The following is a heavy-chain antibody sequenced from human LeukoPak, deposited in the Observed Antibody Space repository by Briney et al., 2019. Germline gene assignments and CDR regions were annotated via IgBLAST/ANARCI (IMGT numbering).Heavy chain of an antibody. D-gene: IGHD5-24*01. CDR1: GYSISSGYY. CDR3: TRERPRDGNNPPVDH. V-gene: IGHV4-38-2*02. J-gene: IGHJ4*02. CDR2: MYHSGST. Sequence: SETLSLTCSVSGYSISSGYYWGWIRQPPGKGLEWIASMYHSGSTYYNPSLKSRVAISLDMSKNQFSLKLNSVTAADTAVYYCTRERPRDGNNPPVDHWGQGTLVTVSS.